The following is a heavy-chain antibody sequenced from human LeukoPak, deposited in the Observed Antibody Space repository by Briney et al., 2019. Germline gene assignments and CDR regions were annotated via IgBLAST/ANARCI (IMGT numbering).Heavy chain of an antibody. J-gene: IGHJ4*02. CDR2: IYSAGSI. CDR3: ARRAGAYTHPYDC. CDR1: GFTVSSNS. D-gene: IGHD3-16*01. Sequence: PGGSLRLSCTVSGFTVSSNSMSWVRQAPGKGLEWVSFIYSAGSIYYSDSVKGRFTISIDNSKNTLYLQMNSLRAEDTAVYYCARRAGAYTHPYDCWGQGTLVTVSS. V-gene: IGHV3-53*01.